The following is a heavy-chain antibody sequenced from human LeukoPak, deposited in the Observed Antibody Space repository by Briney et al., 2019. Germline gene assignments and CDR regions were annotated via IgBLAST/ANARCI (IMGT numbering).Heavy chain of an antibody. CDR1: GFSLSNARMG. J-gene: IGHJ6*04. CDR3: ARMSITMVRGVIYYYYGMDV. D-gene: IGHD3-10*01. CDR2: IFSNDEE. V-gene: IGHV2-26*01. Sequence: ESGPVLVKPTETLTLTCTVSGFSLSNARMGVSWIRQPPGKALEWLAHIFSNDEESYNTSLKSRLTISKDTSKSQVVLTMTNMDPVDTATYYCARMSITMVRGVIYYYYGMDVWGKGTTVTVSS.